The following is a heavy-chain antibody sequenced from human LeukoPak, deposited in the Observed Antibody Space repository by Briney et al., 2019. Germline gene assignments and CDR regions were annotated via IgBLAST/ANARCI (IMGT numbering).Heavy chain of an antibody. J-gene: IGHJ4*02. CDR1: GGTFSSYA. CDR2: IIPIFGTA. D-gene: IGHD3-22*01. CDR3: ASRYYDSSGPTHY. Sequence: EASVKVSCKASGGTFSSYAISWVRQAPGQGLEWMGGIIPIFGTANYAQKFQGRVTITADESTSTAYMELSSLRSEDTAVYYCASRYYDSSGPTHYWGQGTLVTVSS. V-gene: IGHV1-69*13.